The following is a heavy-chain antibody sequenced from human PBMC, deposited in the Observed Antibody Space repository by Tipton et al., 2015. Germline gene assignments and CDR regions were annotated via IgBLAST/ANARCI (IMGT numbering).Heavy chain of an antibody. Sequence: TLSLTCTVSGGSISSSSYYWAWIRQPPGKGLEWIGSLYFSGSTYYNPSLKSRVTMSRDTSKNQFSLKLTSVTAADTAVYYCACRDYDSLTRDYQTVDYWGQGTLVTVSS. V-gene: IGHV4-39*07. CDR2: LYFSGST. D-gene: IGHD3-9*01. CDR3: ACRDYDSLTRDYQTVDY. J-gene: IGHJ4*02. CDR1: GGSISSSSYY.